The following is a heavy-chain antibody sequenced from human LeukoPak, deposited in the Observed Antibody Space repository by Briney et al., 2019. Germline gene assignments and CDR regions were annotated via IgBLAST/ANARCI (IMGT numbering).Heavy chain of an antibody. V-gene: IGHV3-21*01. J-gene: IGHJ6*03. CDR3: AREKRIAVAGGYYYYYYYMDV. Sequence: GGSLRLSCAASGFTFSSYSMNWVRQAPGKGLEWVSSISSSSSYIYYADSVKGRFTISRDNAKNSLYLQMNSLRAEDTAVYYCAREKRIAVAGGYYYYYYYMDVWGKGTTVTISS. D-gene: IGHD6-19*01. CDR1: GFTFSSYS. CDR2: ISSSSSYI.